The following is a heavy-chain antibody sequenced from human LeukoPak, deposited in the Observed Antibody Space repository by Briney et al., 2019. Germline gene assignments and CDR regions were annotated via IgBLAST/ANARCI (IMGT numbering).Heavy chain of an antibody. CDR1: GYTFTGYY. CDR2: INPDSGGT. D-gene: IGHD3-9*01. Sequence: ASVRVSCKASGYTFTGYYMHWVRQAPGQGLEWMGWINPDSGGTNYAQKFQGRVTMTRDTSISTAYMELSRLRSDDTAVYHCARGYDILTGYVYWGQGTLVTVSS. CDR3: ARGYDILTGYVY. V-gene: IGHV1-2*02. J-gene: IGHJ4*02.